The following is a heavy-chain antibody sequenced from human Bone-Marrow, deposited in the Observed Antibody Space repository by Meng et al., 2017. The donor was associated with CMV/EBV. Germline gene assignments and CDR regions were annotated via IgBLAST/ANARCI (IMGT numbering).Heavy chain of an antibody. CDR2: ISSSSSYI. Sequence: GGSLRLSCAASGFTFSSYSMNWVRQAPGKGLEWVSSISSSSSYIYYADSVKGRFTISRDNAKNSLYLQMNSLRAEDAAVYYCARGKSVNGNAEGSWGQGTLVTFSS. CDR1: GFTFSSYS. D-gene: IGHD4-23*01. V-gene: IGHV3-21*01. J-gene: IGHJ4*02. CDR3: ARGKSVNGNAEGS.